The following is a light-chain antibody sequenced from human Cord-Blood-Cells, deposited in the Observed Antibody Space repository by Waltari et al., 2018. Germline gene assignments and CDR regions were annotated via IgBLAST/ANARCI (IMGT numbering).Light chain of an antibody. V-gene: IGKV3-11*01. CDR1: QSASSN. CDR2: DAS. Sequence: EIVLTQSLATLSLSPGERDTLSCRANQSASSNLAWYQQKPGQDPRHLIYDASNRATGIPARFSGSGSGTDFTLTISSLEPEDVAVYYCQQRSNWPPLTFGGGTKVGIK. CDR3: QQRSNWPPLT. J-gene: IGKJ4*01.